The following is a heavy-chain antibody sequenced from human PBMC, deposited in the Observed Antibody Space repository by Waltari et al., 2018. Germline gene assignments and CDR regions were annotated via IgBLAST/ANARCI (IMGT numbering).Heavy chain of an antibody. CDR1: GFTVSSNS. CDR2: FYSGGSS. V-gene: IGHV3-53*02. D-gene: IGHD6-13*01. Sequence: EVQLVETGGGLIQPGGSLRLSCAASGFTVSSNSMSWVSQAPGKGLEWGSVFYSGGSSYYGDSLKGRFTISRDNSKNTLYLQMNSLRAEDTAVYYCARGKAAAAGFFDYWGQGTLVTVSS. J-gene: IGHJ4*02. CDR3: ARGKAAAAGFFDY.